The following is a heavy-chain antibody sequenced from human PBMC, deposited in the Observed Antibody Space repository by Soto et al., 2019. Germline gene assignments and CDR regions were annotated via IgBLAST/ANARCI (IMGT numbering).Heavy chain of an antibody. CDR2: MNPNSGHT. V-gene: IGHV1-8*01. Sequence: ASVKVSCKASGYTFTSFDINWVRQATGQGLEWMGWMNPNSGHTGYAQKFQGRVTMTRDTSISTAYMELSSLRYEDTAVYYCTRGRNSGDGYNGGGYWGQGTLVTVSS. CDR3: TRGRNSGDGYNGGGY. CDR1: GYTFTSFD. J-gene: IGHJ4*02. D-gene: IGHD1-1*01.